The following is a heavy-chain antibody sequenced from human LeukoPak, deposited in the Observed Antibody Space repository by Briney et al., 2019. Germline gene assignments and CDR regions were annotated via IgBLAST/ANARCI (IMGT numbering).Heavy chain of an antibody. Sequence: GGSLRLSCAASGFTFSSYAMHWVRQAPGKGLEWVAVISYDGSNKYYADSVKGRSTISRDNSKNTLYLQMNSLRAEDTAVYYCARVAPGADYYYYMDVWGKGTTVTVSS. D-gene: IGHD2-8*02. CDR1: GFTFSSYA. V-gene: IGHV3-30*04. CDR2: ISYDGSNK. J-gene: IGHJ6*03. CDR3: ARVAPGADYYYYMDV.